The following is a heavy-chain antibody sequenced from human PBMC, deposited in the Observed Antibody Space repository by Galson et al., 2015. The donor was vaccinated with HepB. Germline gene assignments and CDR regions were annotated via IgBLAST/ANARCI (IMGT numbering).Heavy chain of an antibody. Sequence: SVKVSCKASGGTFSSYTISWVRQAPGQGLEWMGRIIPILGIANYAQKFQGRVTITADKSTSTAYMELSSLRSEDTAVYYCARIGPPRDIVVVPAANSDAFDIWGQGTMVTVSS. V-gene: IGHV1-69*02. CDR1: GGTFSSYT. CDR3: ARIGPPRDIVVVPAANSDAFDI. J-gene: IGHJ3*02. CDR2: IIPILGIA. D-gene: IGHD2-2*01.